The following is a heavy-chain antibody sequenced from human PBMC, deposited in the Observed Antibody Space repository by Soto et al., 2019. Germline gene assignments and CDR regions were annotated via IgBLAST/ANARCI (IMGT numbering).Heavy chain of an antibody. J-gene: IGHJ4*02. CDR2: ISGSGDSA. CDR3: AKERSDHRIAAAAIDY. Sequence: SLRLSCAASGFTFSIYAMSWVRQAPGKGLEWVSSISGSGDSAYYADSVKGRFTIPRDNSKNTLYLQINKLRAEETALYYCAKERSDHRIAAAAIDYWGQGAQVTVSS. V-gene: IGHV3-23*01. D-gene: IGHD6-25*01. CDR1: GFTFSIYA.